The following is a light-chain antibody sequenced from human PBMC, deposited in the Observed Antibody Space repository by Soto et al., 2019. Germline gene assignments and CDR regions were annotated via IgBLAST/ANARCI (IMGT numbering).Light chain of an antibody. CDR1: QGISSY. CDR2: AAS. V-gene: IGKV1-9*01. J-gene: IGKJ5*01. CDR3: QQLNSYPIT. Sequence: DIQMTPSPSTLSGSVVDRATITCRASQGISSYLAWYQQKPGKAPKLLIYAASTLQSGVPSRFSGSGSGTGFTLTISSLQPEDFATYYGQQLNSYPITFGQGTRLEIK.